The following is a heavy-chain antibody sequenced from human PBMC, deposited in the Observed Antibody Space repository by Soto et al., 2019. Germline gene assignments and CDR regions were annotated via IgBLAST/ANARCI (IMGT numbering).Heavy chain of an antibody. CDR1: GFAFSGYG. V-gene: IGHV3-33*06. J-gene: IGHJ4*02. Sequence: PGGSLRLSCAASGFAFSGYGMHWVRQAPGKGLEWVALIWYDGSKTYHADSVKGRFAISRDDSKSTLFLQMSSLRVDDTALYHCVKGGASYTSCWYANWGQGILVTVSS. CDR3: VKGGASYTSCWYAN. D-gene: IGHD6-13*01. CDR2: IWYDGSKT.